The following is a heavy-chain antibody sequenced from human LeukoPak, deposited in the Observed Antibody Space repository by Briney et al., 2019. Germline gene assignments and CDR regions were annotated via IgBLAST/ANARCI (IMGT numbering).Heavy chain of an antibody. J-gene: IGHJ6*02. Sequence: GGSLRLSCAASGFIFSSYAIHWVRQAPGKGLEWVTVISYDGGNKYYADSVKGRFTISRDNSKNTLYLQMNSLRAEDTAVYYCARDRLPYYGSGSAYYYYGMDVWGQGTTVTVSS. CDR3: ARDRLPYYGSGSAYYYYGMDV. CDR1: GFIFSSYA. V-gene: IGHV3-30-3*01. D-gene: IGHD3-10*01. CDR2: ISYDGGNK.